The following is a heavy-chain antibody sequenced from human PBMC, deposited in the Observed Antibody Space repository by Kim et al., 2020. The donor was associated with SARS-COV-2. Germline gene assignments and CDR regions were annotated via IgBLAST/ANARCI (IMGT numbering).Heavy chain of an antibody. Sequence: GGSLRLSCEASGFTFSDYGLSWVRQAPGKGLQWVSGIVRNGGDTSYADSVKGRFTVSRDNSKNTLYLQMSSLRAEDTAVYYCATGRGVCRGYGCYHIYWG. CDR1: GFTFSDYG. CDR2: IVRNGGDT. V-gene: IGHV3-23*05. CDR3: ATGRGVCRGYGCYHIY. D-gene: IGHD3-3*01. J-gene: IGHJ4*01.